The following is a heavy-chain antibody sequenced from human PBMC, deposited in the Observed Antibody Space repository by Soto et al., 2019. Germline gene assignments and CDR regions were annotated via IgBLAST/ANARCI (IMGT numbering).Heavy chain of an antibody. CDR3: ARDWDSSSSRWFDP. V-gene: IGHV1-69*04. CDR2: IIPILGIA. D-gene: IGHD6-6*01. Sequence: ASVKVSCKASGGTFSSYTISWVRQAPGQGLEWMGRIIPILGIANYAQKFQGRVTITADKSTSTAYMELSSLRSEDTAVYYCARDWDSSSSRWFDPWGQGTLVTVSS. CDR1: GGTFSSYT. J-gene: IGHJ5*02.